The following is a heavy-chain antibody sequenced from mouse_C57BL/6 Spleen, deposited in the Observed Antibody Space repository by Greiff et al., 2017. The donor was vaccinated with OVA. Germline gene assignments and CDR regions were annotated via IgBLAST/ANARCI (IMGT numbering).Heavy chain of an antibody. CDR2: IWGVGST. V-gene: IGHV2-6*01. D-gene: IGHD2-4*01. J-gene: IGHJ3*01. CDR1: GFSLTSYG. Sequence: VQRVESGPGLVAPSQSLSITCTVSGFSLTSYGVDWVRQSPGKGLEWLGVIWGVGSTNYNSALIPRLSISKDNSKNQVFLKMNSLRTDDTAMYYCASHDYDGAWFAYWGQGTLVTVSA. CDR3: ASHDYDGAWFAY.